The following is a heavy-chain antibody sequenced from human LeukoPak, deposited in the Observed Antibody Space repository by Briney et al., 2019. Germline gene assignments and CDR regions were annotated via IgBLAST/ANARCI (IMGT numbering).Heavy chain of an antibody. CDR2: IHPADSDT. Sequence: GESLKISCKGSGYSFTSYWIGWVRQMPGKGLEWMGIIHPADSDTRYSPSFQGQVSISADKSISTAYLQWSSLKASDTAMYYCARRQSITMVRGVIITGYYFDYWGQGTLVTVSS. CDR3: ARRQSITMVRGVIITGYYFDY. CDR1: GYSFTSYW. V-gene: IGHV5-51*01. D-gene: IGHD3-10*01. J-gene: IGHJ4*02.